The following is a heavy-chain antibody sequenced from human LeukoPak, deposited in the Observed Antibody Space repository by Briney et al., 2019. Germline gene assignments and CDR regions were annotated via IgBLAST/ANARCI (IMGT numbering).Heavy chain of an antibody. CDR3: AREGAYDILTGRGAFDI. Sequence: PSETLSLTCTVSGGSISSYYWSWIRQPPGKGLEWIGRIYTSGSTNYNPSLKSRVTMSVDTSKNQFSLKLSSVTAADTAVYYCAREGAYDILTGRGAFDIWGQGTMVTVSS. V-gene: IGHV4-4*07. J-gene: IGHJ3*02. CDR1: GGSISSYY. D-gene: IGHD3-9*01. CDR2: IYTSGST.